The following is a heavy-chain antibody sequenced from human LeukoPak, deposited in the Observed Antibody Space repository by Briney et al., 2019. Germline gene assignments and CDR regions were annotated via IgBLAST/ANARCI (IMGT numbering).Heavy chain of an antibody. Sequence: ASVKVSCKASGYTFTGYYMHWVRQAPGQGLEWMGWINPNSGGTNYAQKFQGRVTMTRDTSISTAYMELSRLRSDDTAVYYCARRSHCDVGSCPPVWGQGTTVTVSS. D-gene: IGHD1-26*01. V-gene: IGHV1-2*02. J-gene: IGHJ6*02. CDR3: ARRSHCDVGSCPPV. CDR2: INPNSGGT. CDR1: GYTFTGYY.